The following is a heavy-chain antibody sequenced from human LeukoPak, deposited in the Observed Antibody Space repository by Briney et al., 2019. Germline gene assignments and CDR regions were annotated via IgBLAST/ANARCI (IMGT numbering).Heavy chain of an antibody. V-gene: IGHV1-46*01. CDR2: INPSSGST. Sequence: AASVKVSCKASGYTFTTYYMHWVRQAPGQGLEWMGIINPSSGSTSYAQEFQGRVTMTRDTSTSTVYMELSSLRSEDTAIYYCARVLGAHRYGSIDHWGQGTPVTVSS. D-gene: IGHD5-18*01. J-gene: IGHJ4*02. CDR1: GYTFTTYY. CDR3: ARVLGAHRYGSIDH.